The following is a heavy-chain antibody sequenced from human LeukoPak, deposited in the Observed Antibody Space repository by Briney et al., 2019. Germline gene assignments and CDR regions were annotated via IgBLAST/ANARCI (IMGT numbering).Heavy chain of an antibody. Sequence: SETLSLTCTVSGGSFSSSRYSRGWIRQPPGKGLEWIGSIYYTGTTYNPSLKSRVTISVDTSKSQFSLKLSAVTAADTAVYYCASMTYYFGSGSYSAIDYWGQGTLVTVSS. CDR3: ASMTYYFGSGSYSAIDY. J-gene: IGHJ4*02. D-gene: IGHD3-10*01. CDR1: GGSFSSSRYS. V-gene: IGHV4-39*01. CDR2: IYYTGTT.